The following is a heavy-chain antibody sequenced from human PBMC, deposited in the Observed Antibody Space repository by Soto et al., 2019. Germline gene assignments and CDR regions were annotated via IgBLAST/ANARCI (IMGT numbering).Heavy chain of an antibody. CDR3: AKGSTAMTYFDY. CDR2: ISYDGSNK. D-gene: IGHD5-18*01. CDR1: GFTFSSYG. Sequence: GGSLRLSCAASGFTFSSYGMHWVRQAPGKGLEWVAVISYDGSNKYCADSVKGRFTISRDNSKNTLYLQMNSLRAEDTAVYYCAKGSTAMTYFDYWGQGTLVTVSS. J-gene: IGHJ4*02. V-gene: IGHV3-30*18.